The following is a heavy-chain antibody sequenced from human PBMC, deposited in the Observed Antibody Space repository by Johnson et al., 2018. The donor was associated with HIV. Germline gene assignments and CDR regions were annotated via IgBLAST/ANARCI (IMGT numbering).Heavy chain of an antibody. CDR2: IWYDGSTK. CDR1: GFPFSSYG. V-gene: IGHV3-33*01. Sequence: VQLVESGGGLVQPGGSLRLSCAASGFPFSSYGMHWVRQAPGKRLEWVAVIWYDGSTKYYADPVKGRFTISRDNYKNTLYLKMDSLRAEDTAVYYCARDVANYYDPGAFDIWGQGTMVTVSS. CDR3: ARDVANYYDPGAFDI. J-gene: IGHJ3*02. D-gene: IGHD3-22*01.